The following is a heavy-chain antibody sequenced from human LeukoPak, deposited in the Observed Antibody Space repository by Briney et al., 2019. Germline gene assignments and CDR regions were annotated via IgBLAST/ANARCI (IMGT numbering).Heavy chain of an antibody. CDR1: GYTFTSYG. J-gene: IGHJ4*02. CDR3: ARTPIAAAGTAADY. Sequence: ASVKVSCKASGYTFTSYGISWVRQAPGQGLEWMGWISAYNGNTNYAQKLQGRVTMTTDTSTSTGYMELRSLRSDDTAVYYCARTPIAAAGTAADYWGQGTLVTVSS. D-gene: IGHD6-13*01. V-gene: IGHV1-18*01. CDR2: ISAYNGNT.